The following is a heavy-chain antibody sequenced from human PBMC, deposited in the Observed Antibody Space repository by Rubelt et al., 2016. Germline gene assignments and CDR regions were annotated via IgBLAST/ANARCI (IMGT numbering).Heavy chain of an antibody. CDR2: INTDGST. V-gene: IGHV3-74*01. J-gene: IGHJ3*02. CDR3: ERGRSGGPDVFDI. D-gene: IGHD2-8*02. Sequence: GKGLVWVSRINTDGSTRYADSVKGRFTISRDNGKNTLHLQMNSLRAEETAVYSCERGRSGGPDVFDIWGQGTMVTVSS.